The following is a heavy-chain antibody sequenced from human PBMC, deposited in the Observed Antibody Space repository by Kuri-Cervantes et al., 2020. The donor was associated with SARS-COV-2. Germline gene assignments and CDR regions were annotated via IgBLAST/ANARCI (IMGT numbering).Heavy chain of an antibody. CDR1: GFTFSSYS. J-gene: IGHJ4*02. CDR3: AKDQGDSYGISYFDY. CDR2: ITRSSVYI. V-gene: IGHV3-21*01. Sequence: GGSLRLSCAASGFTFSSYSMNWVRQAPGKGLEWVSSITRSSVYISYADSLKGRFTISRDNAKNSLYLQMNSLRAEDTAVYYCAKDQGDSYGISYFDYWGQGTLVTVSS. D-gene: IGHD5-18*01.